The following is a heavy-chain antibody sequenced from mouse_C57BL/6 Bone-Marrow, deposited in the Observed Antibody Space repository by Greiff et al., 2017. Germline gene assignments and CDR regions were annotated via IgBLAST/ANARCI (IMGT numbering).Heavy chain of an antibody. J-gene: IGHJ3*01. D-gene: IGHD2-3*01. CDR2: IDPETGGT. CDR3: TRRWLLQRYFAY. V-gene: IGHV1-15*01. Sequence: VQLQESGAELVRPGASVTLSCKASGYTFTDYEMHWVKQTPVHGLEWIGAIDPETGGTAYNQKFKGKAILTADKSSSTAYMELRSLTSEDSAVYYCTRRWLLQRYFAYWGQGTLVTVSA. CDR1: GYTFTDYE.